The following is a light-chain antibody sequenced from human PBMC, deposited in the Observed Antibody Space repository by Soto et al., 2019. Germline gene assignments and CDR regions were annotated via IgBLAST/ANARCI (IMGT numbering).Light chain of an antibody. V-gene: IGKV1-9*01. J-gene: IGKJ2*01. CDR1: QGISTY. Sequence: IQLTQSPSSLSASVGDRVTLTCRARQGISTYLAWYQQQPGKAPKLLIYAASTLQIGVPSRFSGSGSGTDFSLTISSLQPEDFATYYCQQLHSYPYTFGQGTKLEIK. CDR3: QQLHSYPYT. CDR2: AAS.